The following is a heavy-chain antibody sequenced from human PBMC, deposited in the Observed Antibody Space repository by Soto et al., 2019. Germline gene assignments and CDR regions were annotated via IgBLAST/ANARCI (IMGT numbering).Heavy chain of an antibody. CDR2: IYYSGST. J-gene: IGHJ4*02. D-gene: IGHD1-26*01. CDR1: GGSISSYY. CDR3: ARGVVGATRYFDY. Sequence: SETLSLTRTVSGGSISSYYWSWIRQPPGKGLEWIGYIYYSGSTNYNPSLKSRVTISVDTSRNQFSLKLSSVTAADTAVYYCARGVVGATRYFDYWGQGTLVTVSS. V-gene: IGHV4-59*13.